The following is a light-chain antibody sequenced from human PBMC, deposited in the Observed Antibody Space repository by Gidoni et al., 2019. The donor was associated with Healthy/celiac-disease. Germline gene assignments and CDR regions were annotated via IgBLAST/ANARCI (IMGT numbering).Light chain of an antibody. CDR1: QSVSSY. V-gene: IGKV3-11*01. CDR2: DAS. Sequence: EIVLTQSPATLSLSPGERATLSCRASQSVSSYLAWYQQKPGQAPRLLIYDASNRATGIPARFSGSGSGTDFTLTISSLEPEDFAVYYCQQRSNWPPTFGGGTKVETK. CDR3: QQRSNWPPT. J-gene: IGKJ4*01.